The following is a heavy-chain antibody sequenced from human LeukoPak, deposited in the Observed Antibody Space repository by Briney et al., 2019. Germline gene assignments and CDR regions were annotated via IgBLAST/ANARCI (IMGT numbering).Heavy chain of an antibody. V-gene: IGHV1-2*02. CDR2: INPNSGGT. J-gene: IGHJ4*02. D-gene: IGHD3-10*01. CDR3: ARDLEGYHYGSGNYPQ. Sequence: ASMKVSCKASGYTFTGYYIHWLRQAPGQGLEWMGFINPNSGGTNYAQKFRGRVTMTRDTSISTAYMELSSLTSDDTAVYYCARDLEGYHYGSGNYPQWGQGTLITVSS. CDR1: GYTFTGYY.